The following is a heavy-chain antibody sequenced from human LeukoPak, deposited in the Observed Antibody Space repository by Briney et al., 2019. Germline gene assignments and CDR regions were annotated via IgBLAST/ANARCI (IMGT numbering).Heavy chain of an antibody. V-gene: IGHV5-51*01. CDR1: GYSFTSYW. CDR2: IYPGDSDT. CDR3: ARLGRGDYGDHWWFDP. Sequence: GEPLKISCKGSGYSFTSYWIGWVRQMPGKGLEWMGIIYPGDSDTRYSPSFQGQVTISADKSISTAYLQWSSLKASDTAMYYCARLGRGDYGDHWWFDPWGQGTLVTVSS. D-gene: IGHD4-17*01. J-gene: IGHJ5*02.